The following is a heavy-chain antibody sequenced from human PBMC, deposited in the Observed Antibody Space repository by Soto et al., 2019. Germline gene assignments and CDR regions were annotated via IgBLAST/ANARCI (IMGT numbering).Heavy chain of an antibody. CDR2: IHYTGDT. D-gene: IGHD1-26*01. CDR3: ARDHRPSGSDLPLSCDGFDV. V-gene: IGHV4-31*03. J-gene: IGHJ6*02. Sequence: SETLSLTCSVSGDSISRGDYYWTWIRQPPGKGLEWIGYIHYTGDTYYKSSLKSRLTISLDTSKNHFSLELTSVTAADTAVYYCARDHRPSGSDLPLSCDGFDVWGQGTTVTVSS. CDR1: GDSISRGDYY.